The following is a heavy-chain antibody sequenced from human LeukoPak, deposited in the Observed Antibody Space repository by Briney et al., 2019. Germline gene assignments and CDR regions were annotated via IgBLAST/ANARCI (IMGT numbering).Heavy chain of an antibody. CDR1: GFTFSSYA. CDR2: ISYDGSNK. CDR3: ARPADIVVVVAAIDY. V-gene: IGHV3-30-3*01. D-gene: IGHD2-15*01. J-gene: IGHJ4*02. Sequence: GRSLRLSCAASGFTFSSYAIHWVRQAPGKGLEWVAVISYDGSNKYYADSVKGRFTISRDNSKNTLYLQMNSLRAEDTAVYYCARPADIVVVVAAIDYWGQGTLVTVSS.